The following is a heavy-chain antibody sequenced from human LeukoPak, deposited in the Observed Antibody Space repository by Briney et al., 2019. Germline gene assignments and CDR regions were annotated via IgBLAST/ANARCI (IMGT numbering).Heavy chain of an antibody. J-gene: IGHJ3*02. Sequence: GGSLRLSCAASGFTVSSNYMSWVRQAPGKGLEWVSVIYSGGSTYYADSVKGRLTISRDNSKNTLYLQMNGLRAEDTAVYYCARSSSWSRDAFDIWGQGTMVTVSS. CDR3: ARSSSWSRDAFDI. V-gene: IGHV3-66*02. CDR2: IYSGGST. D-gene: IGHD6-13*01. CDR1: GFTVSSNY.